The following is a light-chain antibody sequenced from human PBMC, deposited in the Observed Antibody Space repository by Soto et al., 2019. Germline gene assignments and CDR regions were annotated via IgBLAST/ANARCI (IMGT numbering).Light chain of an antibody. V-gene: IGLV1-51*02. CDR3: GTWDSSLSAVL. CDR2: ENN. J-gene: IGLJ2*01. CDR1: SSNIGNNY. Sequence: QCVLTQPPSVSAAPGQKVTISWSGSSSNIGNNYVSWYQQLPGTAPKLLIYENNKRPSGIPDRFSGSKSGTSATLGITGLQTGDEADYYCGTWDSSLSAVLFGGGTKLTVL.